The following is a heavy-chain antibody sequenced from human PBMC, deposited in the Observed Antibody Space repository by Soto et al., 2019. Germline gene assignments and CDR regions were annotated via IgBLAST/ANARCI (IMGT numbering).Heavy chain of an antibody. V-gene: IGHV3-74*01. D-gene: IGHD5-18*01. J-gene: IGHJ4*02. CDR1: GFTFSQYW. CDR2: IKTDGTTT. Sequence: EVQLVESGGGLVQPGGSLRLSCAASGFTFSQYWMHWVRQAPGKGLVWVSHIKTDGTTTTYADSVRGRFTISRDSAKNTLYLQMHSLTAEDTAVYYCARDRGYSYDSWGQGTLVTVSS. CDR3: ARDRGYSYDS.